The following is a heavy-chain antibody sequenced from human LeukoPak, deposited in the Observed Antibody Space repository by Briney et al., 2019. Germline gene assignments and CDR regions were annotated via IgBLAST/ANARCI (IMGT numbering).Heavy chain of an antibody. CDR3: ARGGMVAAPGAPPDY. Sequence: ASVKVSCKASGYAFTSYYMHWVRQAPGQGLEWMGITNPGADSRGYAQKFQGRVTMTRDTSTSTVYMELNSLRSEDTAVYSCARGGMVAAPGAPPDYWGQGTLVTVSS. J-gene: IGHJ4*02. V-gene: IGHV1-46*01. D-gene: IGHD6-13*01. CDR2: TNPGADSR. CDR1: GYAFTSYY.